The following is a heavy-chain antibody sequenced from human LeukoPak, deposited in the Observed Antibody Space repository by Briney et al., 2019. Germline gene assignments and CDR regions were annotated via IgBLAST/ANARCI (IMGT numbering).Heavy chain of an antibody. V-gene: IGHV1-18*01. CDR3: ARVGVSRSVPGAGGYYYYYFYMDV. CDR1: GYTFTSYG. Sequence: ASVKVSCKASGYTFTSYGISWVRQAPGQGLEWMGWISAYNGNTNYAQKLQGRVTMTTDTSTSTAYMELRSLRSDDTAVYYCARVGVSRSVPGAGGYYYYYFYMDVWGKGTTVTVSS. CDR2: ISAYNGNT. J-gene: IGHJ6*03. D-gene: IGHD2-2*01.